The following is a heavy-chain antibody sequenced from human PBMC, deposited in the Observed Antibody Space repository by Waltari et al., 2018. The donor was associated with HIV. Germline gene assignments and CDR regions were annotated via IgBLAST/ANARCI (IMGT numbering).Heavy chain of an antibody. Sequence: QVQLVESGGGVVHSGRSLRLSCAASGFTFSTYGMHWVRQAPGKGLEWVAVIWNDGSNKYYADSVKGRFTISRDNSKNTLYLQMNSLRADDTAVYYCARGYTSSPGVWLLSYWGQGTTVIVSS. CDR2: IWNDGSNK. CDR1: GFTFSTYG. V-gene: IGHV3-33*01. D-gene: IGHD6-13*01. J-gene: IGHJ6*02. CDR3: ARGYTSSPGVWLLSY.